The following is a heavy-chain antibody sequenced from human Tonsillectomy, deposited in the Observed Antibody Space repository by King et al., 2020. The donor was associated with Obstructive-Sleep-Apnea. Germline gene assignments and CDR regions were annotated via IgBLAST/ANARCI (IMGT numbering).Heavy chain of an antibody. D-gene: IGHD5-18*01. CDR2: IYYSGST. Sequence: QLQESGPGLVKPSETLSLTCTVSGGSISSSSYYWGWIRQPPGKALEWIGSIYYSGSTYYNPSLKSRVTISVDTSKNQFSLKLSSVTAADTAVYYCARHRTAMVLYNWFDPWGQGTLVTVSS. J-gene: IGHJ5*02. V-gene: IGHV4-39*01. CDR3: ARHRTAMVLYNWFDP. CDR1: GGSISSSSYY.